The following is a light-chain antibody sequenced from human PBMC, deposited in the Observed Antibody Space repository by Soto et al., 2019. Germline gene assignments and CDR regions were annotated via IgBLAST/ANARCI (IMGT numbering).Light chain of an antibody. V-gene: IGKV1-39*01. CDR2: ATS. CDR1: QSINKY. CDR3: LQTYSTPRT. J-gene: IGKJ1*01. Sequence: DIQMTQSPSSLSASVGDRVTITCRASQSINKYLSWYQQKLGKAPNLLIYATSTLQSGVPSRFSGSGSGTDFTLTIRTLQPEDFATYYCLQTYSTPRTFGQGTKVDI.